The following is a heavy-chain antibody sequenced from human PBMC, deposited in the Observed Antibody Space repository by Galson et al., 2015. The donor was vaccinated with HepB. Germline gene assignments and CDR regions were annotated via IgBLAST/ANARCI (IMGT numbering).Heavy chain of an antibody. CDR1: GNTSNSYW. D-gene: IGHD2-15*01. Sequence: QSGAEVKTPGESLRISCTVSGNTSNSYWITWLRQMPGKGLEWMGRIDPSDSYTNYSPSFRGHVTISADKSFSTAYLQWSSLKASDTAMYYCAREPAGYCSGGSCWGYWGQGTLVTVSS. CDR3: AREPAGYCSGGSCWGY. CDR2: IDPSDSYT. J-gene: IGHJ4*02. V-gene: IGHV5-10-1*01.